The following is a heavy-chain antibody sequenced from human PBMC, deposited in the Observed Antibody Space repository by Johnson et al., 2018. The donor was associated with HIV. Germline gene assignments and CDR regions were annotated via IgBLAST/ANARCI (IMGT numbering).Heavy chain of an antibody. CDR3: ARDLPWSSSSFDAFDI. CDR1: GFTFSSYA. Sequence: VQLVESGGDLVQPGQSLRLSCAASGFTFSSYAINWVRQAPGKGLEYVSGITGNGGSTYYANSVKGRFTISRDNSKNTLYLQMGSLRAEDMAVYYCARDLPWSSSSFDAFDIWGQGTMVTVSS. CDR2: ITGNGGST. D-gene: IGHD6-6*01. J-gene: IGHJ3*02. V-gene: IGHV3-64*01.